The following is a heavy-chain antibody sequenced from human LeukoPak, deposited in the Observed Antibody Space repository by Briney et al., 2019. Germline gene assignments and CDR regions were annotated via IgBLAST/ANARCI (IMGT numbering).Heavy chain of an antibody. CDR1: GGSFSGYY. Sequence: SETLSLTCAVYGGSFSGYYWSWIRQPPGKGLEWIGEINHSGSTNYNPSLKSRVTISVDTSKNQFSLKLSSVTAADTAVYYCARGLNRRYGYLGQGTLVTVSS. V-gene: IGHV4-34*01. CDR3: ARGLNRRYGY. J-gene: IGHJ4*02. CDR2: INHSGST. D-gene: IGHD2-15*01.